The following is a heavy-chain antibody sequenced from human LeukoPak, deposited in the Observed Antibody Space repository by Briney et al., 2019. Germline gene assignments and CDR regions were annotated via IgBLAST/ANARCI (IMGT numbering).Heavy chain of an antibody. J-gene: IGHJ6*02. CDR1: GFTFSNAW. V-gene: IGHV3-15*01. CDR2: IKSKNDGATT. CDR3: TTAPSGMDV. Sequence: GGSLRLSCAVSGFTFSNAWMSWVRQAPGKGLEWVGRIKSKNDGATTDYAAPVKVRFTTSRDDSKNTLYLQMNSLKIEDTAVYYCTTAPSGMDVWGQGTKVTVSS.